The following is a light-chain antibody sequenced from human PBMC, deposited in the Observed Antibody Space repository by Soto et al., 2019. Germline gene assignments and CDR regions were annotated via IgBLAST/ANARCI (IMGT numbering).Light chain of an antibody. J-gene: IGKJ1*01. V-gene: IGKV3-15*01. CDR2: GAS. Sequence: ETMLTQSPATLSASPGERVTLSCRATQGVTYTLAWYQHKPGQAPRLLIYGASTRATGIPARFSGRGSGTEFTLTVTSLQSEDFAVYYCQQYNDWLWTFGQGTKVDIK. CDR1: QGVTYT. CDR3: QQYNDWLWT.